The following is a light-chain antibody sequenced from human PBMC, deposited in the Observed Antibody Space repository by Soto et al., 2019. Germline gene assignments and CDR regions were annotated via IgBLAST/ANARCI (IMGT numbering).Light chain of an antibody. J-gene: IGKJ5*01. Sequence: EIVLTRSPGTLSLSPGERATLSCRASQSVDSKYLAWYQQKPGQAPRILIFAASSRATGIPDRFSGSGSGTDFTLTISSLEPEDFAVYYCQQRSNWPPITFGQGTRLEIK. V-gene: IGKV3D-20*02. CDR2: AAS. CDR1: QSVDSKY. CDR3: QQRSNWPPIT.